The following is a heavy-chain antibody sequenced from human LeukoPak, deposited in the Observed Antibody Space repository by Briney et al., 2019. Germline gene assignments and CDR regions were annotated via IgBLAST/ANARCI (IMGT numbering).Heavy chain of an antibody. CDR3: AREGPYGGNSPAFDY. Sequence: PGGSLRLSCAASGFTFSSYSMNWVRQAPGKGLEWVANIKQDGSEKYYVDSVKGRFTISRDNAKNSLYLQMNSLRAVDTAVYYCAREGPYGGNSPAFDYWGQGTLVTVSS. CDR1: GFTFSSYS. J-gene: IGHJ4*02. V-gene: IGHV3-7*01. D-gene: IGHD4-23*01. CDR2: IKQDGSEK.